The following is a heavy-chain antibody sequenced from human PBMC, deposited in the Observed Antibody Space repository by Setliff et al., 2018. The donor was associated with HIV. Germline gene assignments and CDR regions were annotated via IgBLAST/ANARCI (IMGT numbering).Heavy chain of an antibody. D-gene: IGHD7-27*01. Sequence: PSETLSLTCTVSEGYITGYYWTWIRQPAGKGLEWIGRIYTSGSTNYNPSLKSRLSMSIDTSKNHFSLRLTSVTAADTAVYYCARDLPELTGRSFDPWGQGIQVTVSS. J-gene: IGHJ5*02. CDR2: IYTSGST. CDR1: EGYITGYY. CDR3: ARDLPELTGRSFDP. V-gene: IGHV4-4*07.